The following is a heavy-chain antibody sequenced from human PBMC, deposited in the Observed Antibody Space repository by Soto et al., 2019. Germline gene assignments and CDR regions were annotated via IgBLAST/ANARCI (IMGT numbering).Heavy chain of an antibody. Sequence: VASVKVSCKASGYTFTGYYMHWVRQAPGQGLEWMGWINPNSGGTNYAQKFQGRVTMTRDTSISTAYMELSRLRSDDTAVYYCARSGIAARRGYNWFDPWGQGTLVTVSS. D-gene: IGHD6-6*01. CDR2: INPNSGGT. V-gene: IGHV1-2*02. J-gene: IGHJ5*02. CDR1: GYTFTGYY. CDR3: ARSGIAARRGYNWFDP.